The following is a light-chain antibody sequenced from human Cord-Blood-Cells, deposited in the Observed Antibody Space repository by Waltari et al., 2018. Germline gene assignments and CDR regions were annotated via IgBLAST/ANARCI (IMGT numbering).Light chain of an antibody. V-gene: IGKV3-15*01. CDR1: QSVSSN. CDR3: QQYNNWPLT. J-gene: IGKJ4*02. CDR2: GAS. Sequence: DIVMTQSPATLFVSPGARATLSCRASQSVSSNLAWYQQKHGQAPRLLIYGASTRATGIPARFSGSGSGTEFTLTISSLQSEDFAVYYCQQYNNWPLTFGGGTKVEIK.